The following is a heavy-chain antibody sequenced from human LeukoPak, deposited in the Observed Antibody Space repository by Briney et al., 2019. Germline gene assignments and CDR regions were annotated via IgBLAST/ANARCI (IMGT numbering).Heavy chain of an antibody. Sequence: GGSLRLSCAVSGFTFSDYYMSWIRQAPGKGLEWVSYISSSGSTIYYADSVKGRFTISRDNAKNSLYLQMNSLRAEDTAVYYCAKVRYRSRGAFDIWGQGTMVTVSS. V-gene: IGHV3-11*04. J-gene: IGHJ3*02. CDR3: AKVRYRSRGAFDI. CDR2: ISSSGSTI. CDR1: GFTFSDYY. D-gene: IGHD3-10*01.